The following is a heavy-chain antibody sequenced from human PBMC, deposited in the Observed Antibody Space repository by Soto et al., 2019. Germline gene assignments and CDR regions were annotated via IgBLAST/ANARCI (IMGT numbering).Heavy chain of an antibody. CDR3: TRGGGGSLIDAFDI. CDR2: IDPSDSYT. D-gene: IGHD3-16*01. J-gene: IGHJ3*02. V-gene: IGHV5-10-1*01. CDR1: GYSFTSYW. Sequence: EVQLVQSGAEVKKPGESLRISCKGSGYSFTSYWISWVRQMPGKGLEWMGRIDPSDSYTNYSPSFQGHVTISAAKSISTAYLQWSSLKASETAMYYCTRGGGGSLIDAFDIWGQGTMVTVSS.